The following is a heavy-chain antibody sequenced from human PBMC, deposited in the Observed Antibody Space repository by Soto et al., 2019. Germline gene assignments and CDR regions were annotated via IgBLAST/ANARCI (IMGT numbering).Heavy chain of an antibody. Sequence: GESLKISCAASGFTFSSYWMSWVRQAPGKGLEWVANIKQDGSEKYYVDSVKGRFTISRDNAKNSLYLQMNSLRAEDTAVYYCARLGWGFYGMDVWGQGTTVTVSS. V-gene: IGHV3-7*05. CDR2: IKQDGSEK. CDR1: GFTFSSYW. D-gene: IGHD3-16*01. J-gene: IGHJ6*02. CDR3: ARLGWGFYGMDV.